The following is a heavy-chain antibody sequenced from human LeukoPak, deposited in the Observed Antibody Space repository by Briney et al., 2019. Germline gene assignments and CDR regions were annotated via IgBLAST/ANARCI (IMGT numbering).Heavy chain of an antibody. V-gene: IGHV3-66*01. Sequence: GGSLRLSCAASGFTVSTKYMAWVRQAPGKGLEWVAFINSGGTTNYADSVKGRFTISRDYSKNTLNLQMNSLRAEDTAIYYCATIVSDSSGWYHFDHWGQGALVTVSS. J-gene: IGHJ4*02. CDR2: INSGGTT. CDR3: ATIVSDSSGWYHFDH. CDR1: GFTVSTKY. D-gene: IGHD6-19*01.